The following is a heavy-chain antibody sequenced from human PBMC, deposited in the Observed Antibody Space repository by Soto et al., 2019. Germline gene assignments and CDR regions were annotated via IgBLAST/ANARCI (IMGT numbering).Heavy chain of an antibody. D-gene: IGHD6-6*01. CDR3: AKDLTRQLAYWLDP. J-gene: IGHJ5*02. CDR1: GFSFTGYY. Sequence: ASVKVSCKASGFSFTGYYIHWLRQAPGQGLEWMGWINAHSGGTEYAQKFKGRVTLTRDTSIATAYLTLTSLTSDDTALYYCAKDLTRQLAYWLDPWGQGTQVTVSS. CDR2: INAHSGGT. V-gene: IGHV1-2*02.